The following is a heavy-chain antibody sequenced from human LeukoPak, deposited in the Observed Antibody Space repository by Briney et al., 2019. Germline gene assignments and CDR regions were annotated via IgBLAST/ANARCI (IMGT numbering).Heavy chain of an antibody. D-gene: IGHD6-19*01. Sequence: ASVKVSCKASGYTFTNYDINWVRQATGQGLEWMGWMNPNNGNAGYAQKFQDKVTMTRDTSISTAYMELSSLRSEDTAIYYCARGTWYNSAYTALHYFDYWGQGTLVTVSS. CDR1: GYTFTNYD. J-gene: IGHJ4*02. CDR2: MNPNNGNA. V-gene: IGHV1-8*01. CDR3: ARGTWYNSAYTALHYFDY.